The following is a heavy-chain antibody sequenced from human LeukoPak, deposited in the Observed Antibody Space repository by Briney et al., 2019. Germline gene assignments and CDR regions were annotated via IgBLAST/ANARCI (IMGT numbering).Heavy chain of an antibody. CDR2: ISGSGGST. CDR3: AKDVTGYCGGDCYSPVGY. V-gene: IGHV3-23*01. D-gene: IGHD2-21*02. CDR1: GFTFSSYA. Sequence: GGPLRLSCAASGFTFSSYAMSWVRQAPGKGLEWVSAISGSGGSTYYADSVKGRFTISRDNSKNTLYLQMNSLRAEDTAVYYCAKDVTGYCGGDCYSPVGYWGQGTLVTVSS. J-gene: IGHJ4*02.